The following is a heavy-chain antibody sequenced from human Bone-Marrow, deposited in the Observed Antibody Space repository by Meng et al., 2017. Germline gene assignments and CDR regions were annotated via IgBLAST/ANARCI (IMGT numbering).Heavy chain of an antibody. J-gene: IGHJ6*02. D-gene: IGHD1-1*01. V-gene: IGHV3-48*03. CDR2: IVSSGSTV. Sequence: GESLKISCEASGFSFSSYEMSWVRQAPGKGLEWISYIVSSGSTVFYADSVKGRFTISRDNDKNSLYLQMSRLRAEDTAVYYCARDTRTRLEVQGIDVWGQGTTVTVSS. CDR1: GFSFSSYE. CDR3: ARDTRTRLEVQGIDV.